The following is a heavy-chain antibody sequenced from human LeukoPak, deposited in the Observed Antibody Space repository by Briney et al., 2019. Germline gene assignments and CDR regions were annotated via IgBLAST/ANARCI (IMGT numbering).Heavy chain of an antibody. Sequence: PSETLSLTRSASGGSISSYYWNWIRQPPGKGLEWIGYIYYSGSTKYNPSLKSRVTISVDTSKNQFSLKLSSVTAADTAVYYCASTFQGNFDYWGQGTLVTVSS. D-gene: IGHD2/OR15-2a*01. CDR3: ASTFQGNFDY. CDR1: GGSISSYY. CDR2: IYYSGST. V-gene: IGHV4-59*01. J-gene: IGHJ4*02.